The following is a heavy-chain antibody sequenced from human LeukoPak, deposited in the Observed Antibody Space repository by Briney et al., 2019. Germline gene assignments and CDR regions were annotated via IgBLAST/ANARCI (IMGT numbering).Heavy chain of an antibody. V-gene: IGHV4-59*01. Sequence: SETLSLTCTVSGGSISNYYYSWIRQPPGKGLEWIGYIYHSGGTNYNPSLKSRLTISVDTSKNQFSLKLRSVTAADTAVYYCARDPSGSFFNWFDPWGQGTLVTVSS. D-gene: IGHD1-26*01. CDR3: ARDPSGSFFNWFDP. CDR2: IYHSGGT. CDR1: GGSISNYY. J-gene: IGHJ5*02.